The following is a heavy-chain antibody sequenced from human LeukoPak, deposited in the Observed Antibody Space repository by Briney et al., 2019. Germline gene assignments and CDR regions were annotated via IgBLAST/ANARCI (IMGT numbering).Heavy chain of an antibody. CDR2: INPNSGGT. Sequence: GASVKVSCKASGGTFSSYAISWVRQAPGQGLEWMGWINPNSGGTNYAQKFQGRVTMTRDTSISTAYMELSRLRSDDTAVYYCARSNPLDWFDPWGQGTLVTVSS. J-gene: IGHJ5*02. CDR3: ARSNPLDWFDP. CDR1: GGTFSSYA. V-gene: IGHV1-2*02.